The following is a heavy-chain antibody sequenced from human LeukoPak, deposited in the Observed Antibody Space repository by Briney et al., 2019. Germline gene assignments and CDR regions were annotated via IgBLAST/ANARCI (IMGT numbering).Heavy chain of an antibody. Sequence: SETLSLTCTVSGGSICSYFGICLRQPPGEGLEWIGYLFYSGSTNYNPSLKSRVTISVDTSKNQFSLKLSSVTAADTAVYYCARVTYGSSPDYYYYYYMDVWGKGTTVTVSS. CDR3: ARVTYGSSPDYYYYYYMDV. CDR1: GGSICSYF. D-gene: IGHD6-13*01. J-gene: IGHJ6*03. CDR2: LFYSGST. V-gene: IGHV4-59*01.